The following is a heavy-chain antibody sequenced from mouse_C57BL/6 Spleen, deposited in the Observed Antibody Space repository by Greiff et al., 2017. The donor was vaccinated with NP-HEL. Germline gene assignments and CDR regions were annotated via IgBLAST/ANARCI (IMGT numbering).Heavy chain of an antibody. J-gene: IGHJ1*03. CDR3: ARDGGSSYWYFDV. V-gene: IGHV1-69*01. D-gene: IGHD1-1*01. CDR2: IDPSDSYT. Sequence: VQLQQSGAELVMPGASVKLSCKASGYTFTSYWMHWVKQRPGQGLEWIGEIDPSDSYTNYNQKFKGKSTLTVDKSSSTAYMQLSSLTSEDSAVYYCARDGGSSYWYFDVWGTGTTVTVSS. CDR1: GYTFTSYW.